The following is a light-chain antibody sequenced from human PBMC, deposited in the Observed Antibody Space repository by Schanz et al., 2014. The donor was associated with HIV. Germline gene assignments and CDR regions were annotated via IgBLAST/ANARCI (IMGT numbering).Light chain of an antibody. CDR1: QSVLYNSNNKNY. V-gene: IGKV4-1*01. CDR2: WAS. CDR3: QQYYTNPLT. Sequence: IVMTQSPDSLAVSLGERATINCKSSQSVLYNSNNKNYLAWYQQKPGQPPNLLIYWASTRESGVPDRFSGGGSGTDFTLTISSLQAEDVAVYYCQQYYTNPLTFGGGTKVEIK. J-gene: IGKJ4*01.